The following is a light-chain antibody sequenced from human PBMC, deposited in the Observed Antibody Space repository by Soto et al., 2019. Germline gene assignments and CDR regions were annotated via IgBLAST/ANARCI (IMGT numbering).Light chain of an antibody. CDR3: QQYDQWAA. CDR2: TAS. Sequence: EIVMRQSPDTLAVSPGESATLSCRASQSVSSHLAWYQQKPGQAPRLLIYTASTRATGVPARFSGSGSGTQFTLTITNLQSEDFAVYYCQQYDQWAAFGQGTKVDIK. J-gene: IGKJ1*01. CDR1: QSVSSH. V-gene: IGKV3-15*01.